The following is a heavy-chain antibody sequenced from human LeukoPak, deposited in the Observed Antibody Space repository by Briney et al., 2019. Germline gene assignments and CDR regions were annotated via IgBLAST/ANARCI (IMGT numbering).Heavy chain of an antibody. J-gene: IGHJ4*02. Sequence: GGSLRLSCAASGFTFSSYAMSWVRQAPGKGLEWVSAISGSGGSTYYADSVKGRFTISRDNSKNTLYLQMNSLRADDTAVYYCARDGLVRGVIYWGQGTLVTVSS. D-gene: IGHD3-10*01. V-gene: IGHV3-23*01. CDR1: GFTFSSYA. CDR3: ARDGLVRGVIY. CDR2: ISGSGGST.